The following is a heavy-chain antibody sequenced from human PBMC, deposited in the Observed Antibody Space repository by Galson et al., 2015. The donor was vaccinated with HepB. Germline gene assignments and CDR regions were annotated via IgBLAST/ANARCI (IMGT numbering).Heavy chain of an antibody. CDR2: INSDGSST. V-gene: IGHV3-74*01. Sequence: SLRLSCAASGFTFSSYWMHWVRQAPGKGLVWVSRINSDGSSTSYADSVKGRFTISRDNAKNTLCLQMNSLRAEDTAVYYCARDAIRTRYSSSPTNYYYYYGMDVWGQGTTVTVSS. CDR1: GFTFSSYW. J-gene: IGHJ6*02. D-gene: IGHD6-13*01. CDR3: ARDAIRTRYSSSPTNYYYYYGMDV.